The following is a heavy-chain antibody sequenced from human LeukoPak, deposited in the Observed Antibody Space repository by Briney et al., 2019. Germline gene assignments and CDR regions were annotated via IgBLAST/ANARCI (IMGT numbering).Heavy chain of an antibody. J-gene: IGHJ4*02. CDR1: GGSISSTSYY. CDR2: IYYSGST. V-gene: IGHV4-39*07. CDR3: ARYIQETKYYFDY. Sequence: SETLSLTCTVSGGSISSTSYYWGWTRQPPGKGRGWIGSIYYSGSTYYNPSLKSRVTISVDTSKNQFYLKLRSATAADTAVYYCARYIQETKYYFDYWGQGTLVTVSS.